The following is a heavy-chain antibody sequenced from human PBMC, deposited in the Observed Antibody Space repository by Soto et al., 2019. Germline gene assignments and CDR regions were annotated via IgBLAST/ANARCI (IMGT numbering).Heavy chain of an antibody. J-gene: IGHJ4*02. CDR2: ISAHNGNT. V-gene: IGHV1-18*01. CDR3: ARGRYGDY. Sequence: QVHLVQSGAEVKKPGASVKVSCKGSGYGFTTYGITWVRQAPGQGLEWMAWISAHNGNTNYAQKLQGRVTVTRDTSTRTAYMELRSLRADVTAVYYCARGRYGDYWGQGALVTVSS. D-gene: IGHD1-1*01. CDR1: GYGFTTYG.